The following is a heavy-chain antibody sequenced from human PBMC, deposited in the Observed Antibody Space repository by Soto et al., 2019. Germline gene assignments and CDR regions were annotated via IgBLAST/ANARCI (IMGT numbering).Heavy chain of an antibody. CDR3: ARVRDQLLFYYYYGMDV. V-gene: IGHV1-69*01. Sequence: QVQLVQSGAEVKKPGSSVKVSCKASGGTFSSYAISWVRQAPGQGLEWMGGIIPIFGTANYAQKFQGRVTITADESTSTAYMELSSLRSEDTAVYYCARVRDQLLFYYYYGMDVWGQGTTVTVSS. D-gene: IGHD2-2*01. J-gene: IGHJ6*02. CDR2: IIPIFGTA. CDR1: GGTFSSYA.